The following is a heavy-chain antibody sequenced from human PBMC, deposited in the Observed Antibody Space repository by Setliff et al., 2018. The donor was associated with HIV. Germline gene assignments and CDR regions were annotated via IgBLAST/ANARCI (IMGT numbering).Heavy chain of an antibody. CDR3: ARDFSGQQLVGGWFDP. CDR2: IIPIFGTA. Sequence: SVKVSCKASGGTFSGYVISWVRQAPGQGLEWMGGIIPIFGTANYAQKFQGRVTITADESTGTAYMELSSLRSDDTAAYYCARDFSGQQLVGGWFDPWGQGTLVTVSS. D-gene: IGHD6-13*01. CDR1: GGTFSGYV. V-gene: IGHV1-69*13. J-gene: IGHJ5*02.